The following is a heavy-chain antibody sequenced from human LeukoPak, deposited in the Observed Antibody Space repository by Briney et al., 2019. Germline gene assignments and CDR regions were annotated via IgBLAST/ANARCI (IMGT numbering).Heavy chain of an antibody. V-gene: IGHV3-9*01. CDR1: GFSFDDYA. J-gene: IGHJ4*02. CDR2: ISWNSDSI. Sequence: GRCLRLSCAASGFSFDDYAMHWVRQGPGKGLEWVSGISWNSDSIGYADSVKGRFTISRDNAKNSLYLQMNSLRAEDTALYYCAKDISGTYLAALDYWGQGTLVTVSS. CDR3: AKDISGTYLAALDY. D-gene: IGHD1-26*01.